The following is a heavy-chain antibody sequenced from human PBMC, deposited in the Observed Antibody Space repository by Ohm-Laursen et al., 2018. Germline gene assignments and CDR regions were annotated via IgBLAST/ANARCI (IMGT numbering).Heavy chain of an antibody. D-gene: IGHD4-11*01. CDR2: IWYDGNNK. Sequence: SLRLSCTASGFTFNSYGMHWVRQAPGKGLEWVAVIWYDGNNKYYADSVKGRFTISRDNSRNTLYLQMNGLRAEDTAVYYCARDRDYSHYSPDYWGQGTLVTVSS. J-gene: IGHJ4*02. CDR3: ARDRDYSHYSPDY. CDR1: GFTFNSYG. V-gene: IGHV3-33*01.